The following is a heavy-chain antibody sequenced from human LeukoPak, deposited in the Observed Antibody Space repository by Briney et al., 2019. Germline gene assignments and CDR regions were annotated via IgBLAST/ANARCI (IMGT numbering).Heavy chain of an antibody. Sequence: GGSLRLSCAASGFTFSSYSMNWVRQAPGKGLEWVSYISSSSSTIYYADSVKGRFTISRDNAENSMYLQMNSLRAEDTAVYYCARVALRPIDYSNPEFDPWGQGTLVTVSS. CDR3: ARVALRPIDYSNPEFDP. CDR2: ISSSSSTI. V-gene: IGHV3-48*01. CDR1: GFTFSSYS. J-gene: IGHJ5*02. D-gene: IGHD4-11*01.